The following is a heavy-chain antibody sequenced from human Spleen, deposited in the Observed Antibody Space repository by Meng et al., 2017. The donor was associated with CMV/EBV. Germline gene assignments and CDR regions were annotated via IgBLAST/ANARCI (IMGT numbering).Heavy chain of an antibody. V-gene: IGHV3-53*01. D-gene: IGHD1-26*01. Sequence: GGSLRLSCAASGFTLSSNYMSWVRQASGKGLEWVSVIYTGGGTYYPDSVKGRFTISRDNSKSTLYLQMNSLRAEDTAVYYCARVGWEQQHWYFDLWGRGTLVTVSS. CDR2: IYTGGGT. CDR3: ARVGWEQQHWYFDL. J-gene: IGHJ2*01. CDR1: GFTLSSNY.